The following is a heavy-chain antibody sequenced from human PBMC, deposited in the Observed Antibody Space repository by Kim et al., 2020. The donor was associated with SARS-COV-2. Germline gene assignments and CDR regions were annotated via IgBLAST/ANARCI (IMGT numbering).Heavy chain of an antibody. D-gene: IGHD3-3*01. J-gene: IGHJ4*02. V-gene: IGHV1-8*01. Sequence: ASVKVSCKASGYTFTSYDINWVRQATGQGLEWMGWMNPNSGNTGYAQKFQGRVTMTRNTSISTAYMELSSLRSEDTAVYYCARASRFYDFWSGYRGDWGQGTLVTVSS. CDR1: GYTFTSYD. CDR2: MNPNSGNT. CDR3: ARASRFYDFWSGYRGD.